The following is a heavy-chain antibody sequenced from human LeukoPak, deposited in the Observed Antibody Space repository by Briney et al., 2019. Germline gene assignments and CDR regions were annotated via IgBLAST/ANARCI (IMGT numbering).Heavy chain of an antibody. D-gene: IGHD2-2*01. V-gene: IGHV1-18*01. CDR2: ISVYNGNT. CDR1: GYAFTNYA. Sequence: GASVEVSCKASGYAFTNYAISWARQAPGQGLEWMGWISVYNGNTNYAQKLQGRVTMTADTSTTTAYMELRSLRSDDTAVYYCARGYCSSATCRHFDYWGQGALVTVSS. J-gene: IGHJ4*02. CDR3: ARGYCSSATCRHFDY.